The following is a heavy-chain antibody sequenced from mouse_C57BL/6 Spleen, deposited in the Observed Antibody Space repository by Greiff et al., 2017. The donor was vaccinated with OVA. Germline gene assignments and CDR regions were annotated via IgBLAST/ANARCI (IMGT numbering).Heavy chain of an antibody. Sequence: VQLQQPGAELVMPGASVKLSCKASGYTFTSYWMHWVKQRPGQGLEWIGEIDPSDSYTNYTQKFKGKSTLTVDKSSSTAYMQLSSLASEDSAVYYCARIEDGSSVDYWGQGTTLTVSS. J-gene: IGHJ2*01. CDR3: ARIEDGSSVDY. D-gene: IGHD1-1*01. V-gene: IGHV1-69*01. CDR1: GYTFTSYW. CDR2: IDPSDSYT.